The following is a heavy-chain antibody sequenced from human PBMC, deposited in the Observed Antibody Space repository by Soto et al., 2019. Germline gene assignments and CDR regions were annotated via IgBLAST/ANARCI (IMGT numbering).Heavy chain of an antibody. J-gene: IGHJ4*02. CDR3: VKGRQWELPSDY. CDR2: ISNSGVKT. CDR1: GFTFSSYA. Sequence: PGGSLRLSCVASGFTFSSYAMSWVRQAPGKGLEWVSVISNSGVKTYCADSVKGRFAISRDNSKSTLFLQMNSLRDDDTAVYFCVKGRQWELPSDYWGQGTLVTVSS. D-gene: IGHD1-26*01. V-gene: IGHV3-23*01.